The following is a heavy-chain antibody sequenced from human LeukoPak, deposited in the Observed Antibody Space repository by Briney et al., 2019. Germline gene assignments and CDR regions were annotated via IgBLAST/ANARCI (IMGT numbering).Heavy chain of an antibody. J-gene: IGHJ3*02. CDR3: ARDRAKRSDAFDI. CDR1: GFTVSSNY. V-gene: IGHV3-66*02. Sequence: GGSLRLSCAASGFTVSSNYMSWVRLAPGKGLEWVSVIYSGGSTSYADSVKGRFTISRDNSKNTLYLQMNSLRAEDTAVYYCARDRAKRSDAFDIWGQGTMVTVSS. CDR2: IYSGGST. D-gene: IGHD3-10*01.